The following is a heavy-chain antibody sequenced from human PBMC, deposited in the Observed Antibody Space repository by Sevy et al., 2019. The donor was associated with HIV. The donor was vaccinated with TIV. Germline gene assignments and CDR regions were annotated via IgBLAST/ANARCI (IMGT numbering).Heavy chain of an antibody. Sequence: GGSLRLSCAASVFDFSIYSMSWVRQAPGKGLEWVSTLSFGCGKINYADSVKGRFTISRDNSKSSVYLQMNNMRVEDTAVYYCAREGCTKPHDYWGQGTLVTVSS. CDR2: LSFGCGKI. J-gene: IGHJ4*02. V-gene: IGHV3-23*01. CDR1: VFDFSIYS. CDR3: AREGCTKPHDY. D-gene: IGHD2-8*01.